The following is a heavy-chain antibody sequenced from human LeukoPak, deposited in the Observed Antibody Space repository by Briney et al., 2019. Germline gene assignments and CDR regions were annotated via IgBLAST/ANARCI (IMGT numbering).Heavy chain of an antibody. CDR1: GFTFSTYA. CDR3: ARAYCGGGFCYSGFDF. V-gene: IGHV3-64*04. J-gene: IGHJ4*02. CDR2: ITSSGGST. Sequence: SGGSLRLSCSASGFTFSTYAMHWVRQAPGKGLEYVSAITSSGGSTFYADSVKGRFTISRDNAKNSLYLQMNSLRDEDTAVYYCARAYCGGGFCYSGFDFWGQGTLVTVSS. D-gene: IGHD2-15*01.